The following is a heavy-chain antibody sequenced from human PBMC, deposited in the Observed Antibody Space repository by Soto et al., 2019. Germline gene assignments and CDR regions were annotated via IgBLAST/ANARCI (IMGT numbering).Heavy chain of an antibody. Sequence: GESLKISCKGSGYSFTSYWIGWVRQMPGKGLEWMGIIYPGDSDTRYSPSFQGQVTISADKSISTAYLQWSSLKASDTAMYYCARLRVRDGYNRDFDYWGQGTLVTVSS. CDR1: GYSFTSYW. J-gene: IGHJ4*02. V-gene: IGHV5-51*01. CDR2: IYPGDSDT. D-gene: IGHD2-21*01. CDR3: ARLRVRDGYNRDFDY.